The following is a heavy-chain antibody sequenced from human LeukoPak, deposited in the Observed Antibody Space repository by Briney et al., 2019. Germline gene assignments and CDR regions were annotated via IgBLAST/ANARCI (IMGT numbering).Heavy chain of an antibody. CDR3: ARDGLPSNWNYEVSWFDP. Sequence: SETLSLTCTVSGGSISSSSYYWGWIRQPPGKGLEWIGSIYYSGSTNYNPSLKSRVTISVDTSKNQFSLKLSSVTAADTAVYYCARDGLPSNWNYEVSWFDPWGQGTRVTVSS. D-gene: IGHD1-7*01. CDR1: GGSISSSSYY. CDR2: IYYSGST. V-gene: IGHV4-39*07. J-gene: IGHJ5*02.